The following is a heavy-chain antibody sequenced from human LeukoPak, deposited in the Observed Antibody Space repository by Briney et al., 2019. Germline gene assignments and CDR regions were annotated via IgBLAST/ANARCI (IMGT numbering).Heavy chain of an antibody. CDR2: IYYSGST. V-gene: IGHV4-61*01. CDR3: ARDPRHYDFWSGYYSYYGMDV. D-gene: IGHD3-3*01. Sequence: SETLSLTCTVSGGSVSSGSYYWSWIRQPPGKGLEWIGYIYYSGSTNYNPSLKSRVTISVDTSKNQFSLKLSSVTAADTAVYYCARDPRHYDFWSGYYSYYGMDVWGQGTTVTVSS. J-gene: IGHJ6*02. CDR1: GGSVSSGSYY.